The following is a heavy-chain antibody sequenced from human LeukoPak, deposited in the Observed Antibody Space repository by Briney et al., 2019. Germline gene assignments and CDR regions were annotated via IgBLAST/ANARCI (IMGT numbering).Heavy chain of an antibody. CDR3: ARDGERQWLEGWELPGNYYYYMGV. J-gene: IGHJ6*03. V-gene: IGHV3-7*01. D-gene: IGHD1-26*01. Sequence: GGSLRLSCAASGFTFSSDWMNWVRQTPGKGLEWLASIKKDGSEKIYVDSVKGRFTISRDNAKNSLYLQMNSLRAEDTAVYYCARDGERQWLEGWELPGNYYYYMGVWGKGTTVTVSS. CDR1: GFTFSSDW. CDR2: IKKDGSEK.